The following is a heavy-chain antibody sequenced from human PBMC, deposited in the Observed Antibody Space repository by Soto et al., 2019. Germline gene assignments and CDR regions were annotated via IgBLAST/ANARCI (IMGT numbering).Heavy chain of an antibody. V-gene: IGHV3-30*03. CDR2: ISFDGDK. CDR1: GFDFSNSG. D-gene: IGHD2-8*02. J-gene: IGHJ4*02. CDR3: ARDYARGWCQF. Sequence: RGSLRLSCTASGFDFSNSGIQWVRQTPGKGLEWVALISFDGDKYYVDSVKGRFTISRDNPTNTVYLQMNRLRPEDTGVYYCARDYARGWCQFWGQGTLVTVSS.